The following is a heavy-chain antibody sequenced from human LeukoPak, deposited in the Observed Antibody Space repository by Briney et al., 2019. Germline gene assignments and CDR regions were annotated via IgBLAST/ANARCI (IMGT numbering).Heavy chain of an antibody. CDR1: GGTFSSYA. D-gene: IGHD3-10*01. CDR2: IIPIFGTA. CDR3: ARAKSGTHDAFDI. V-gene: IGHV1-69*05. J-gene: IGHJ3*02. Sequence: GSSVKVSCKASGGTFSSYAISWVRQAPGQGLEWMGGIIPIFGTANYAQKFQGRVTITTDESTSTAYMELSSLRSGDTAVYYCARAKSGTHDAFDIWGQGTMVTVSS.